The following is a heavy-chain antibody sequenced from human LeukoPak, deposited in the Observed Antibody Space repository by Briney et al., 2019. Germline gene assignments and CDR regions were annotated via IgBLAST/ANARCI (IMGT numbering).Heavy chain of an antibody. CDR3: AKRSGYTTGWFFDF. J-gene: IGHJ4*02. CDR1: GFTFISYA. V-gene: IGHV3-23*01. Sequence: GGSLRLSCAASGFTFISYAMSWVRQAPGKGLEWGSAISGSGGSTYYADSVKGRFTISRDNSKNTLFLQMNSLRAEDTAVFYCAKRSGYTTGWFFDFWGQGTLVTVSS. CDR2: ISGSGGST. D-gene: IGHD6-19*01.